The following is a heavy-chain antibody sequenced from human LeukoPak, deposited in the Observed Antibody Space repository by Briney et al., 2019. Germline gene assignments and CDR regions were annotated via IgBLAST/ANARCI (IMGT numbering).Heavy chain of an antibody. CDR2: IGTAGDT. Sequence: GGSLRLSCAASGFTFSSYDMHWVRQAPGKGLESVSAIGTAGDTYYPGSVKGRFTISRENAKNSLYLQMNSLRAGDTAVYYCARASGPASGFDPWGQGTLVTVSS. V-gene: IGHV3-13*04. D-gene: IGHD3-3*01. J-gene: IGHJ5*02. CDR1: GFTFSSYD. CDR3: ARASGPASGFDP.